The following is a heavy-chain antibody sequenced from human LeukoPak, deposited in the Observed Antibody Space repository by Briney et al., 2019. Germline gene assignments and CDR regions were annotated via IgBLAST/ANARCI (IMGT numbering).Heavy chain of an antibody. V-gene: IGHV4-4*02. J-gene: IGHJ4*02. Sequence: SETLSLTCAISGGSISSSNWWSWVRQPPGKGLEWIGRLSTSGSTDYSPSLKSRVTISMNTSKNQISLTLRSVTAADTAIYFCARDDPRSGSYSPDSWGRGLKVTVSS. CDR1: GGSISSSNW. CDR2: LSTSGST. CDR3: ARDDPRSGSYSPDS. D-gene: IGHD1-26*01.